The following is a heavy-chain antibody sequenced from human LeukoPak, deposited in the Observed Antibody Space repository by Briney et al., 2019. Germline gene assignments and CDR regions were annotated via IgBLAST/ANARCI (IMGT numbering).Heavy chain of an antibody. Sequence: AGSLRLSCAASTFTFSNAWMSWDRQAQGNGLEWVGRTKSKTNGETTNYAAPVTGRFTTSIDNSKNKLYRQINSLTTQDTAVYYCRSSSFFDCWGEGTLVTVSS. CDR3: RSSSFFDC. J-gene: IGHJ4*02. CDR1: TFTFSNAW. D-gene: IGHD6-6*01. CDR2: TKSKTNGETT. V-gene: IGHV3-15*01.